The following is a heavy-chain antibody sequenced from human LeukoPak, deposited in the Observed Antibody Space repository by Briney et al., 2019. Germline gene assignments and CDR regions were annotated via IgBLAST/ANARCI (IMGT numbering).Heavy chain of an antibody. CDR1: GFTFSSYV. D-gene: IGHD2-21*02. Sequence: SGGSLRLSCAASGFTFSSYVMHWVRQAPGKGLEWVALISYDGINKYYADSVKGRFTISRDNSKNTLYLQMNSLRPEDTAVYYCASKWYCGGDCYYQIDFWGQGTLVTVSS. J-gene: IGHJ4*02. V-gene: IGHV3-30*03. CDR2: ISYDGINK. CDR3: ASKWYCGGDCYYQIDF.